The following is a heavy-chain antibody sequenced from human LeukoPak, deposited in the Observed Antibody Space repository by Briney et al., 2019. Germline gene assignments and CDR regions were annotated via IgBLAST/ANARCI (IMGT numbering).Heavy chain of an antibody. J-gene: IGHJ4*02. CDR1: GGTFSSYA. Sequence: SVKVSCKASGGTFSSYAISWVRQAPGQGLEWMGGIIPIFGTANYAQKFQGRVTITADESTSTAYMELSSLRSEDTAVYYCARARPIVATISPFDYWGQGTLVTVSS. CDR3: ARARPIVATISPFDY. CDR2: IIPIFGTA. V-gene: IGHV1-69*13. D-gene: IGHD5-12*01.